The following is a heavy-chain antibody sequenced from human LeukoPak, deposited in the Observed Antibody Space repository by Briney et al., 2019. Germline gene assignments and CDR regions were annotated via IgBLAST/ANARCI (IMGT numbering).Heavy chain of an antibody. CDR3: ARRGLGSSWHSMDS. J-gene: IGHJ4*02. V-gene: IGHV3-30*03. Sequence: GGSLRLSCAASGFTFSHYDMHWVRQAPGKGLEWVVVISYDGTTKYYADSVKGRFTISRDNSMTTPYLQMNSLRTEDTAVYYCARRGLGSSWHSMDSWGQGTLVTVSS. CDR1: GFTFSHYD. CDR2: ISYDGTTK. D-gene: IGHD6-13*01.